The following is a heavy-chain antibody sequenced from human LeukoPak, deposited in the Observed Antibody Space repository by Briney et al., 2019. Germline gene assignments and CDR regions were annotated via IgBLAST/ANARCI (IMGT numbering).Heavy chain of an antibody. CDR2: ISHSGST. V-gene: IGHV4-34*01. CDR1: GGSFSGYY. D-gene: IGHD5-18*01. Sequence: PSETLSLTCAVYGGSFSGYYWCWIRQPPGKGLEWIGEISHSGSTNYNPSLKSRVTISVDTSKHQFSLKLSSVTAADTAVYYCARMGSYGFYWGQGTLVTVSS. CDR3: ARMGSYGFY. J-gene: IGHJ4*02.